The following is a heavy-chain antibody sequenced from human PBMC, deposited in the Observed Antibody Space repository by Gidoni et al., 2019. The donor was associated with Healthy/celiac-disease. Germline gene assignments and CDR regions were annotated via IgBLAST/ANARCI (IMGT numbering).Heavy chain of an antibody. D-gene: IGHD4-17*01. CDR1: GGTFSSYT. CDR2: IIPILGIA. Sequence: QVQLVQSGAEVKKPGSSVKVSCKASGGTFSSYTISWVRQAPGQGLEWMGRIIPILGIANYAQKFQGRVTITADKSTSTAYMELSSLRSEDTAVYYCAREAGDGDYSFDYWGQGTLVTVSS. J-gene: IGHJ4*02. V-gene: IGHV1-69*08. CDR3: AREAGDGDYSFDY.